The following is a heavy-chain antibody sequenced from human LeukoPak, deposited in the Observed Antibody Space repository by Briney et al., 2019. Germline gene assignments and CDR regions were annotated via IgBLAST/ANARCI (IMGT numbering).Heavy chain of an antibody. CDR3: ARDGTAAGLYFDL. D-gene: IGHD6-13*01. CDR1: GFTFSSYA. V-gene: IGHV3-23*01. J-gene: IGHJ4*01. CDR2: ISGSGGST. Sequence: GGSLRLSCAASGFTFSSYAMSWVRQAPGKGLEWVSAISGSGGSTYYADSVKGRFTISRDNTKSSLYLQINGLRAEDTAVYYCARDGTAAGLYFDLWGQGTLVTVSS.